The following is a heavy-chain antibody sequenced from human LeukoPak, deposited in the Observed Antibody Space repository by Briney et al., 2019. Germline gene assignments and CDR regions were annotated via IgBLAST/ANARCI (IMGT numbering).Heavy chain of an antibody. CDR3: ARGTSTTFDY. J-gene: IGHJ4*02. Sequence: PGGSLRLSCAASGFTFSNYWMHWIRQAPGKGLVWVSRINSDGRSTSYADSVKGQFTISRDNAKNTLYLQMNSLRAEDTAVYFCARGTSTTFDYWGQGTLVTVSS. CDR2: INSDGRST. V-gene: IGHV3-74*01. D-gene: IGHD2/OR15-2a*01. CDR1: GFTFSNYW.